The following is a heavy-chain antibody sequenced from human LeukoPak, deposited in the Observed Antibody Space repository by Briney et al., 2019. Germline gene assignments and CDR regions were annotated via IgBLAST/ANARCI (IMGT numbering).Heavy chain of an antibody. D-gene: IGHD3-3*01. CDR1: GFTFSSYS. Sequence: GGSLRLSCAASGFTFSSYSMNWVRQSPGKGLEWVSYISSSSSTIYYADSVKGRFTISRDNAKNSLYLQMNSLRAEDTAVYYCARDFWSGYHKTYYFDYWGQGTLVTVSS. V-gene: IGHV3-48*01. J-gene: IGHJ4*02. CDR3: ARDFWSGYHKTYYFDY. CDR2: ISSSSSTI.